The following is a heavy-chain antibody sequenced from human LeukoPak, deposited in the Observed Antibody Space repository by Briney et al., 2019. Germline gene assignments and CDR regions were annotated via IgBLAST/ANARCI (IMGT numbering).Heavy chain of an antibody. J-gene: IGHJ4*02. CDR1: GFTFSSYA. Sequence: PGGSLRLSCAAPGFTFSSYAMSWVRQAPGKGLEWVSAMSGSGGSTYYADSVKGRFTISRDNSKNSLYLQMNSLRAEDTAVYYCAKTERYRPFDYWGQGTLVTASS. D-gene: IGHD1-1*01. CDR3: AKTERYRPFDY. V-gene: IGHV3-23*01. CDR2: MSGSGGST.